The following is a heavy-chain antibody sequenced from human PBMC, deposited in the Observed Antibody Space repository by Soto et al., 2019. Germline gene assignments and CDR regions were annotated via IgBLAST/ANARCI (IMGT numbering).Heavy chain of an antibody. Sequence: QVQLQESGPGLVKPSQTLSLTCTVSGGSISSGAYYWSWIRQHPGKGLEWIAYIYYSGSTYYNPSRKSPLTTSVGTSKNQFSLTLSSVSAADPAVYYCAGDAGGVGHSDYWGQGTLVTVSS. V-gene: IGHV4-31*01. CDR2: IYYSGST. CDR3: AGDAGGVGHSDY. CDR1: GGSISSGAYY. D-gene: IGHD2-15*01. J-gene: IGHJ4*02.